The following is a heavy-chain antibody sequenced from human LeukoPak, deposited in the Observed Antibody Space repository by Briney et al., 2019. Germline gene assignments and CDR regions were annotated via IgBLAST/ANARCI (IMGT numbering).Heavy chain of an antibody. CDR2: IESASNYI. CDR3: AREATSGWLYFDH. D-gene: IGHD6-19*01. CDR1: GFSFSDYT. V-gene: IGHV3-21*01. J-gene: IGHJ4*02. Sequence: GGSLRLSCVASGFSFSDYTINWFRQVPGEGLEWLSSIESASNYIYYADSVKGRFTISRDNAKNSMFLQMDSLTAEDTAVYYCAREATSGWLYFDHCGQGTLVAV.